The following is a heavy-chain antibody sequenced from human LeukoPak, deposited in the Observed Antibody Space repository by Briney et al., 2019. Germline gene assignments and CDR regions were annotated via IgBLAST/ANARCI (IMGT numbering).Heavy chain of an antibody. V-gene: IGHV3-21*01. J-gene: IGHJ4*02. Sequence: PGESLRLSCAVSGFTFSSYSMNWVRQAPGKGLEWVSSISSSSHIYYADSVKGRFTISRDKAKSSLYLQMNSLRAEDTAVYYCARDAAAAGEFDYWGQGTLVTVSS. CDR1: GFTFSSYS. D-gene: IGHD6-13*01. CDR3: ARDAAAAGEFDY. CDR2: ISSSSHI.